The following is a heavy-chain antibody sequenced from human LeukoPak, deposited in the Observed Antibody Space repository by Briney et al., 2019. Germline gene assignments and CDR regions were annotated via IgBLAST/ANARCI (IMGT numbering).Heavy chain of an antibody. V-gene: IGHV3-7*01. J-gene: IGHJ4*02. D-gene: IGHD3-22*01. CDR3: ATRYYHDTSGYSFDK. CDR2: IKQEGSEK. CDR1: GFIFRSYW. Sequence: GGSLRLSCAASGFIFRSYWMSWVRQAPGKGLEWVADIKQEGSEKYYADSVKGRFTISRDDAKNSLYLEMSSLRAEDTAVYYCATRYYHDTSGYSFDKWGQGTLVAVS.